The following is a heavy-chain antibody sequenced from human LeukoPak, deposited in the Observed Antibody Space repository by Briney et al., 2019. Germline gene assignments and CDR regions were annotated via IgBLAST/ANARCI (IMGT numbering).Heavy chain of an antibody. Sequence: SETLSLTCTVSGDSISSYYWSWIRQPPGKGLEWLGYIYDRGSTNYNSSLKSRVTISVDTSKNQFSLKLSSVTAADTAVYYCARANVVVVANEVWFDPWGQGTLVTVSS. CDR1: GDSISSYY. CDR3: ARANVVVVANEVWFDP. V-gene: IGHV4-59*01. D-gene: IGHD2-2*01. J-gene: IGHJ5*02. CDR2: IYDRGST.